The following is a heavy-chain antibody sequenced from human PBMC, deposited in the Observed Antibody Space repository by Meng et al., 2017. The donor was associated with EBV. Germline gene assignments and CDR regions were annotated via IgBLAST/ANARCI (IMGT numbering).Heavy chain of an antibody. CDR3: AKHRLGPLDY. D-gene: IGHD5-12*01. CDR1: GCTVSSSY. CDR2: IYSGGST. Sequence: EVQLVGSGGGCHRSGGAPRAYSAASGCTVSSSYVSWVRQAPGKGLEGVSVIYSGGSTYYADSVKGRFTISRDNSTNTLYLQMNSLRAEDTAVYYCAKHRLGPLDYWGQGTLVTVSS. J-gene: IGHJ4*02. V-gene: IGHV3-53*01.